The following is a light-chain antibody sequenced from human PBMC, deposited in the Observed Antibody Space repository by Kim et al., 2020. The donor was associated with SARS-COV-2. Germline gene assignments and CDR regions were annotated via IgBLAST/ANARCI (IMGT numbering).Light chain of an antibody. CDR2: DAS. Sequence: DIQMPQSPSTLSASVGDRVTITCRASQSISSWLAWYQQKPGKAPKLLIYDASSLESGVPSRFSGSGSGTEFTLTISSLQPGDFATYYCQQYNSYPWTFGRGTKVDIK. CDR1: QSISSW. J-gene: IGKJ1*01. V-gene: IGKV1-5*01. CDR3: QQYNSYPWT.